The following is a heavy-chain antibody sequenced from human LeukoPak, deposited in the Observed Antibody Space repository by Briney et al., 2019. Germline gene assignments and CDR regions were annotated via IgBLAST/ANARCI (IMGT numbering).Heavy chain of an antibody. J-gene: IGHJ4*02. CDR1: GFTFSSYA. V-gene: IGHV3-30*04. CDR2: ISYDGSNK. Sequence: GRSLRLSCAASGFTFSSYAMRWVRQAPGKGLEWVAVISYDGSNKYYADSVKGRFTISRDNSKNTLYLQMISLRAEDTAVYYCARDGGLDYWGQGTLVTVSS. CDR3: ARDGGLDY.